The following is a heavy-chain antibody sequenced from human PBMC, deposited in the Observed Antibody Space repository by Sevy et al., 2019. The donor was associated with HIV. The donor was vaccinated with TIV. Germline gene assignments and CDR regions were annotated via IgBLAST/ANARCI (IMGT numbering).Heavy chain of an antibody. CDR2: IYSSGIS. J-gene: IGHJ4*02. V-gene: IGHV4-59*13. CDR1: SGSISTFY. CDR3: AREWVGASRSFDY. Sequence: SETLSLTCTVSSGSISTFYWSWIRQPPGKGLEWIGYIYSSGISNFNPSLKSRVTISLDTSKSQFSLKLTSVTAPDTAVYYCAREWVGASRSFDYWGQGTLVTVSS. D-gene: IGHD1-26*01.